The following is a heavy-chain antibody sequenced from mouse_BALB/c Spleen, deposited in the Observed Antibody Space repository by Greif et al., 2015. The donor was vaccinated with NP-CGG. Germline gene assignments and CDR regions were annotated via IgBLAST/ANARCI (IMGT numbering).Heavy chain of an antibody. CDR1: GYTFTSYW. V-gene: IGHV1-7*01. CDR2: INPSTGYT. Sequence: QVQLQQSGAELAKPGASVEMSCKASGYTFTSYWMHWVKQRPGQGLEWIGYINPSTGYTEYNQKFKDKATLTADKSSSTAYMQLSSLTSEDSAVYYCARRELTGTGWFAYWGQGTLVTVSA. D-gene: IGHD4-1*01. J-gene: IGHJ3*01. CDR3: ARRELTGTGWFAY.